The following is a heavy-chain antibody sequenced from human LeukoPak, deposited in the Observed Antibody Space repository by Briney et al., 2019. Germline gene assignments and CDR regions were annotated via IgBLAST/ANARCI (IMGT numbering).Heavy chain of an antibody. Sequence: WMGWINPNSGGTNYAQKFQGRVTMTRDTSISTAYMELSRLRSDDTAVYYCAVSSGYYFDYWGQGTLVTVSS. CDR2: INPNSGGT. J-gene: IGHJ4*02. D-gene: IGHD3-22*01. CDR3: AVSSGYYFDY. V-gene: IGHV1-2*02.